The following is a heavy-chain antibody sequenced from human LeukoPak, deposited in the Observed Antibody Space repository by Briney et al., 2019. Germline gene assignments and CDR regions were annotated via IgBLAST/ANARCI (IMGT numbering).Heavy chain of an antibody. D-gene: IGHD1-26*01. CDR2: ICPGDSDT. Sequence: GESLKISCKGSGYSFTSYWIGWVRQMPGKGLEWMGIICPGDSDTRYSPSFQGQVTISADKSISTAYLQWSSLKASDTATYYCARQYSGSYYGIDYFDYWGQGTLVTVSS. CDR1: GYSFTSYW. CDR3: ARQYSGSYYGIDYFDY. J-gene: IGHJ4*02. V-gene: IGHV5-51*01.